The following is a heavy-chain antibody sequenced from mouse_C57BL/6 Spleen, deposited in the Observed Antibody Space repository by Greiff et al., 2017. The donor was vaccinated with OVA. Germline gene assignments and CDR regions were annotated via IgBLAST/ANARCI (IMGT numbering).Heavy chain of an antibody. D-gene: IGHD4-1*02. CDR2: IRLKSDNYAT. CDR3: TGPNWAAY. J-gene: IGHJ3*01. V-gene: IGHV6-3*01. Sequence: EVKLMESGGGLVQPGGSMKLSCVASGFTFSNYWMNWVRQSPEKGLEWVAQIRLKSDNYATHYAESVKGRFTISRDDSKSSVYLQMNNLRAEDTGIYYCTGPNWAAYWGQGTLVTVSA. CDR1: GFTFSNYW.